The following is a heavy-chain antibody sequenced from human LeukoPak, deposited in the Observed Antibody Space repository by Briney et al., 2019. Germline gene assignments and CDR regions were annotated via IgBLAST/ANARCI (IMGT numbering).Heavy chain of an antibody. CDR2: INHSGST. V-gene: IGHV4-34*01. CDR1: GGSFSGYY. CDR3: ARGRLSTYLQYFQH. J-gene: IGHJ1*01. D-gene: IGHD4/OR15-4a*01. Sequence: PSETLSLTCAVYGGSFSGYYWSWIRQPPGKGLEGIGEINHSGSTNYNPSLKSRVTISVDTSKNQFSLKLSSVTAADTAVYYCARGRLSTYLQYFQHWRQGTLVTVSS.